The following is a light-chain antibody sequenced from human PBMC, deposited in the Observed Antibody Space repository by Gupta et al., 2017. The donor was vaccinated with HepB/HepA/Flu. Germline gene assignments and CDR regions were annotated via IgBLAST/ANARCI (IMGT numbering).Light chain of an antibody. CDR3: QQYNNAHPGIT. J-gene: IGKJ3*01. CDR2: GAS. V-gene: IGKV3-15*01. CDR1: QNVNYN. Sequence: EIVMTQSPDTLSLSPGEGATLSCRASQNVNYNLAWYQQRPGQAPRLLIYGASIMANGVTARFSGSGDGTDFTLTISSRQSEDSALYYCQQYNNAHPGITFGPGTKVDI.